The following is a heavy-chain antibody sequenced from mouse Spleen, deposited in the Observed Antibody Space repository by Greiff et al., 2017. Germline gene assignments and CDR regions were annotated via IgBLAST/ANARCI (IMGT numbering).Heavy chain of an antibody. CDR1: GYTFTSYW. D-gene: IGHD1-2*01. J-gene: IGHJ4*01. CDR3: ARKQRLPHYAMDY. Sequence: QVQLQQPGAELVMPGASVKLSCKASGYTFTSYWMHWVKQRPGQGLEWIGEIDPSDSYTNYNQKFKGKATLTVDKSSSTAYMQLSSLTSEDSAVYYCARKQRLPHYAMDYWGQGTSVTVSS. CDR2: IDPSDSYT. V-gene: IGHV1-69*01.